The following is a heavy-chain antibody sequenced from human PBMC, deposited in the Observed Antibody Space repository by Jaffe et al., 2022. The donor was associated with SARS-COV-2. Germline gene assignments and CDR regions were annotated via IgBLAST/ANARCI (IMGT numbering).Heavy chain of an antibody. Sequence: QVQLQQWGAGLLKPSETLSLTCAVYGGSFSGYYWSWIRQPPGKGLEWIGEINHSGSTNYNPSLKSRVTISVDTSKNQFSLKLSSVTAADTAVYYCARGDSSSLNWFDPWGQGTLVTVSS. V-gene: IGHV4-34*01. CDR1: GGSFSGYY. J-gene: IGHJ5*02. CDR2: INHSGST. D-gene: IGHD6-6*01. CDR3: ARGDSSSLNWFDP.